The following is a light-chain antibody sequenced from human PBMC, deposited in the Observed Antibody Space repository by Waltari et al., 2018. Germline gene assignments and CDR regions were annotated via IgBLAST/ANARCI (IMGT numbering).Light chain of an antibody. Sequence: QSVLTQPPSVSGAPGPRVTISCPGSGSNIRSGYDVPWYQQLPPAPPKLLIDGSTSRPLGVPGRFFGTSSATSAPLAITGLHAEDEADYYCQSYDTSLRVVFGGGTKLTVL. J-gene: IGLJ3*02. V-gene: IGLV1-40*01. CDR3: QSYDTSLRVV. CDR2: GST. CDR1: GSNIRSGYD.